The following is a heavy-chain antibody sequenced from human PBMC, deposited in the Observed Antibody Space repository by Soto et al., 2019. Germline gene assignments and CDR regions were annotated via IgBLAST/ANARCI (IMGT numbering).Heavy chain of an antibody. D-gene: IGHD3-3*01. J-gene: IGHJ6*02. CDR3: ARDNADFYYYYYGMDV. CDR1: GFTFSSYW. Sequence: GESLKISCAASGFTFSSYWMSWVRQAPGKGLEWVANIKQDGSEKYYVDSVKGRFTISRDNAKNSLYLQMNSLRAEDTAVYYCARDNADFYYYYYGMDVWGQGTTVTVSS. CDR2: IKQDGSEK. V-gene: IGHV3-7*03.